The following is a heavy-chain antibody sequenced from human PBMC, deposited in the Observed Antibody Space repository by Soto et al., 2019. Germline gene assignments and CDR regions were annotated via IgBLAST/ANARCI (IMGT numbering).Heavy chain of an antibody. CDR3: ARGEYSSSSRDYYYGMDV. Sequence: SETLSLTCTVSCGSISSGGYYWSWIRQHPGKGLEWIGYIYYSGSTYYNPSLKSRVTISVDTSKNQFSLKLSSVTAADTAVYYCARGEYSSSSRDYYYGMDVWGQGTTVTVSS. CDR2: IYYSGST. CDR1: CGSISSGGYY. V-gene: IGHV4-31*03. J-gene: IGHJ6*02. D-gene: IGHD6-6*01.